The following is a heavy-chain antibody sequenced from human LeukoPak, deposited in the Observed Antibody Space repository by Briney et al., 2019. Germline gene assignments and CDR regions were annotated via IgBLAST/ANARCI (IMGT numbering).Heavy chain of an antibody. CDR1: GGSISSSSYY. CDR3: ARGLFDSSGYPS. V-gene: IGHV4-39*01. CDR2: IYYSGST. D-gene: IGHD3-22*01. J-gene: IGHJ4*02. Sequence: SETLSLTCTVSGGSISSSSYYWGWIRQPPGRGLEWIGSIYYSGSTYYNPSLKSRVTISVDTSKNQFSLKLSSVTAADTAVYYCARGLFDSSGYPSWGQGTLVTVSS.